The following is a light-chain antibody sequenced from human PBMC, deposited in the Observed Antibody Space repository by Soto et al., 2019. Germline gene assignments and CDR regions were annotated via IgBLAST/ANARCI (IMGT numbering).Light chain of an antibody. V-gene: IGLV2-14*01. CDR1: SSDVGAYNY. J-gene: IGLJ2*01. Sequence: QYVLTQPASVSGSPGQSITISCTGTSSDVGAYNYVSWYQQHPGKAPKLMIYDVTNRPSGVSNRSSGSKSGNTASLTISRLQAEDEADYYCSSYTGSSTLVVFGGGTKLTVL. CDR3: SSYTGSSTLVV. CDR2: DVT.